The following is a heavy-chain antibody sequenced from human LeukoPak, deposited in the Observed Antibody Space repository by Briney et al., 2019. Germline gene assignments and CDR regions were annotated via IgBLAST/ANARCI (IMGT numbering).Heavy chain of an antibody. Sequence: SETLSLTCAVSGGSISRGGYSWNWIRQPPGKGLEWIGYIYHSGSPYYNPSLKSRVTISVDTFKNQFSLKLSTVTAADTAVYYCARGGDYYDRSGHPDPYYFYGMNVWGQGTTVTVSS. CDR1: GGSISRGGYS. D-gene: IGHD3-22*01. V-gene: IGHV4-30-2*01. CDR3: ARGGDYYDRSGHPDPYYFYGMNV. J-gene: IGHJ6*02. CDR2: IYHSGSP.